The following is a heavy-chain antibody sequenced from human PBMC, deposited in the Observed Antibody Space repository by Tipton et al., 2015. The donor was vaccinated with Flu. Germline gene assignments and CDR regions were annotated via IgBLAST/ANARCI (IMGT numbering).Heavy chain of an antibody. CDR2: VYYGGCT. V-gene: IGHV4-59*01. CDR1: GGSIKSTH. CDR3: ARRRGDGDIGHWRGP. D-gene: IGHD3-10*01. J-gene: IGHJ5*02. Sequence: TLSLTCTVSGGSIKSTHWSWIRQPPGKGLEWIGYVYYGGCTNYNPSRKSRVTLSLDTSKNQFSLKLTSVTAADTAGYYCARRRGDGDIGHWRGPWGQGTLVTVSS.